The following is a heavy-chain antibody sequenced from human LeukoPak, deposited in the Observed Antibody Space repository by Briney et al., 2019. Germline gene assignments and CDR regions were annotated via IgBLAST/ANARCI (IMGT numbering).Heavy chain of an antibody. J-gene: IGHJ3*02. Sequence: SETLSLTCTVSGGSISSGSYYWSWIRQPAGKGLEWIGRIYTSGSTNYNPSLKSRVTISVDTSKNQFSLKLSSVTAADTAVYYCARERSSGWYFAFDIWGQGAMVTVSS. D-gene: IGHD6-19*01. CDR2: IYTSGST. V-gene: IGHV4-61*02. CDR3: ARERSSGWYFAFDI. CDR1: GGSISSGSYY.